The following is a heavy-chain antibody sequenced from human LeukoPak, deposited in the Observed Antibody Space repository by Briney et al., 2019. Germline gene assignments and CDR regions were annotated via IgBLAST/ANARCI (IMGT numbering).Heavy chain of an antibody. Sequence: NPSETLSLTCTVFGGSFTDYFWTWIRHSPGKGLEWIGEINDYTGDSKYNPSLNSRVSISLEKSKNQPSLELRSVTAADTAVYYCARGRIAKIVVVHSFSYGMDVWGQGTTVAVSS. CDR2: INDYTGDS. CDR1: GGSFTDYF. J-gene: IGHJ6*02. D-gene: IGHD3-22*01. V-gene: IGHV4-34*01. CDR3: ARGRIAKIVVVHSFSYGMDV.